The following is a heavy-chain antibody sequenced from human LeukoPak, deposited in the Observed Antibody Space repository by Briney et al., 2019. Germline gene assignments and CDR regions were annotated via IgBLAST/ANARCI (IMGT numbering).Heavy chain of an antibody. CDR2: INPNSGGT. CDR3: ARDFAGTTVAFDY. Sequence: ASVKVSCKASGYTFTGYYMRWVRQAPGQGLEWMGWINPNSGGTNYAQKFQGRVTMTRDTPISTAYMELSRLRSDDTAVYYCARDFAGTTVAFDYWGQGTLVTVSS. V-gene: IGHV1-2*02. J-gene: IGHJ4*02. D-gene: IGHD1-1*01. CDR1: GYTFTGYY.